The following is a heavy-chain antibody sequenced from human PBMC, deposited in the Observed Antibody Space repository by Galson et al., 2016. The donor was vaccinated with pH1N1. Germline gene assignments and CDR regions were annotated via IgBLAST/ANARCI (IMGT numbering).Heavy chain of an antibody. Sequence: SETLSLTCVVSGYSISRGHYCGWVRQPPGKGLEWIGSIYHSGSTYYNTSLKSRVTISIDPSKNQFSLNLRSVTAADTAVFSCARGFLERLDADNSGVFDYWGQGILVTVSS. V-gene: IGHV4-38-2*01. CDR3: ARGFLERLDADNSGVFDY. CDR2: IYHSGST. D-gene: IGHD4-23*01. CDR1: GYSISRGHY. J-gene: IGHJ4*02.